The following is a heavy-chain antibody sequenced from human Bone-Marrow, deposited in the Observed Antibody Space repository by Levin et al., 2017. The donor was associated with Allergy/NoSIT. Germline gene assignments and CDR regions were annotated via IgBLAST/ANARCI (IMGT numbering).Heavy chain of an antibody. CDR2: IDGSGGST. J-gene: IGHJ4*02. CDR3: AKSPGRHDFWSGYYPPATVVDY. V-gene: IGHV3-23*01. CDR1: GFTFDTYA. Sequence: QPGGSLRLSCAASGFTFDTYALNWVRQAPGKGLEWVSIIDGSGGSTHYADSVKGRFTLSRDNSKNTVYLQMSSLRVEDTAVYYCAKSPGRHDFWSGYYPPATVVDYWGPGPLVTVS. D-gene: IGHD3-3*01.